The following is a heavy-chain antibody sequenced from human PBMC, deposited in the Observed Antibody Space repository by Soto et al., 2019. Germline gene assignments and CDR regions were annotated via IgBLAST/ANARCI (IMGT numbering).Heavy chain of an antibody. CDR1: GGSFSGYY. D-gene: IGHD6-13*01. Sequence: NPSETLSLTCAVYGGSFSGYYWRWIRQPPGKGREWIGEINHSGSTNYNPSLKSRVTISVDTSKNQFSLKLSSVTAADTAVYYCARGGGSSWYGINWFDPWGQGTLVTVSS. V-gene: IGHV4-34*01. CDR3: ARGGGSSWYGINWFDP. CDR2: INHSGST. J-gene: IGHJ5*02.